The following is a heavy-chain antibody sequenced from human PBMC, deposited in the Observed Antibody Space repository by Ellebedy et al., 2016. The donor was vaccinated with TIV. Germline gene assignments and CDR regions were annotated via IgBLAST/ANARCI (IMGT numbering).Heavy chain of an antibody. Sequence: GGSLRLXXAASGFSFRSYWMNWVRQAPGKGLEWVANVKQDGSEKYYVDSVKGRFTISRDNAKNSLYLQMNSLRAEDTAVYYCARPLYSSSPKNFDYWGQGTLVTVSS. J-gene: IGHJ4*02. V-gene: IGHV3-7*01. CDR3: ARPLYSSSPKNFDY. D-gene: IGHD6-6*01. CDR1: GFSFRSYW. CDR2: VKQDGSEK.